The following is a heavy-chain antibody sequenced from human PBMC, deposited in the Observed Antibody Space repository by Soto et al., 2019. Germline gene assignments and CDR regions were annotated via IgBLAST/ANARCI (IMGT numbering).Heavy chain of an antibody. V-gene: IGHV4-59*01. D-gene: IGHD1-1*01. Sequence: SXTLSLTCTVSGGSMSSYYWSWIRQPPVNGLEWIGYIYYSGSTNYNPSLKSRVTISVDTSKNQFSLKLSSVTAADTAVYYCAREGRTPTGTGYYYYYMDVWGKGTTVTVSS. J-gene: IGHJ6*03. CDR3: AREGRTPTGTGYYYYYMDV. CDR2: IYYSGST. CDR1: GGSMSSYY.